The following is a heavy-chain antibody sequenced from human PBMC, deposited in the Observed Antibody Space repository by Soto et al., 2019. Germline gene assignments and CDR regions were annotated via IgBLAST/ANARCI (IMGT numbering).Heavy chain of an antibody. J-gene: IGHJ4*02. V-gene: IGHV1-69*02. D-gene: IGHD3-10*01. Sequence: SVKVSCKASGDTFNFYSINWVRQAPGLGLEWMGRVNPIVSMSNYAQKFQSRVTMTADKSTSTAYMELSSLRSEDTAIYYCASSYGSGYRAFDFWGQGALVTVSS. CDR2: VNPIVSMS. CDR3: ASSYGSGYRAFDF. CDR1: GDTFNFYS.